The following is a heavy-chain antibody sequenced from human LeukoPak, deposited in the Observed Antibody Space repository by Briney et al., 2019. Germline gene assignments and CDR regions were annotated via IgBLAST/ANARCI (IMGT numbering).Heavy chain of an antibody. V-gene: IGHV4-34*01. CDR1: GGSFSGYY. CDR2: INHSGST. Sequence: PSETLSLTCAVYGGSFSGYYWSWIRQPPGKGLEWIGEINHSGSTNYNPSLKSRVTISVDTSKSQFSLKLSSVTAADTAVYYCASWLERYYFDYWGQGTLVTVSS. J-gene: IGHJ4*02. D-gene: IGHD6-19*01. CDR3: ASWLERYYFDY.